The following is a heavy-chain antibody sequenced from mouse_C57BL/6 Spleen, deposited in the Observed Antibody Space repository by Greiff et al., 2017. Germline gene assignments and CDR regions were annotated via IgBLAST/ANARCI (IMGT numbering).Heavy chain of an antibody. D-gene: IGHD1-1*01. CDR3: ARGHYYGSSYVGGAMDY. CDR2: IYPGDGDT. Sequence: QVQLKQSGAELVKPGASVKISCKASGYAFSSYWMNWVKQRPGKGLEWIGQIYPGDGDTNYNGKFKGKATLTADKSSSTAYMQISSLTSEDSAVYFCARGHYYGSSYVGGAMDYWGQGTSVTVSS. J-gene: IGHJ4*01. CDR1: GYAFSSYW. V-gene: IGHV1-80*01.